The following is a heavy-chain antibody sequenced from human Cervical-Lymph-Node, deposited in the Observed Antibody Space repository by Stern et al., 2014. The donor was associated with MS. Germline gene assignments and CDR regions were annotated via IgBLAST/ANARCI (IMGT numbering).Heavy chain of an antibody. D-gene: IGHD4-17*01. Sequence: QVQLQESGSGLVKPSQTLSLTCAVSGGSISSGGYSWSWIRQPPGKGLEWIVYIYHSGSTYYTPSLKSRVTISVDRSKNQFSLKLSSVTAADTAVYYCARSSTVTPNAFDIWGQGTMVTVSS. CDR1: GGSISSGGYS. CDR2: IYHSGST. V-gene: IGHV4-30-2*01. CDR3: ARSSTVTPNAFDI. J-gene: IGHJ3*02.